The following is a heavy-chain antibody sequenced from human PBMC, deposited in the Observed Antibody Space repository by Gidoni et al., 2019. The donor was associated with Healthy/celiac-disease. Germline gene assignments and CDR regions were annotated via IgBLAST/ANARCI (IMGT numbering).Heavy chain of an antibody. CDR2: IYYSGST. D-gene: IGHD3-3*01. V-gene: IGHV4-61*01. CDR3: ARESFGVGY. J-gene: IGHJ4*02. Sequence: QVQLQESGPGLVQPSETLSLTCTVSGGSVSSGSYYWSWIRQPPGKGLEWIGYIYYSGSTNYNPSLKSRVTISVDTSKNQFSLKLSSVTAADTAVYYCARESFGVGYWGQGTLVTVSS. CDR1: GGSVSSGSYY.